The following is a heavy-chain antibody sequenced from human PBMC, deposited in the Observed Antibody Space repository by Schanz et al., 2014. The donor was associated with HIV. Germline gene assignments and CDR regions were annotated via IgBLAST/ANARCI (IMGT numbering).Heavy chain of an antibody. Sequence: VQVVESGGGVVQPGRSLRLSCEASGFTFSNYAMSWVRQAPGKGLEWVSGISDTGVRTNYADSVKGRLTISRDNAKNSLYLHMSSLRAEDTAVYYCAREDCSGGSCFSNYYYYAMDVWGQGTTVTVSS. CDR2: ISDTGVRT. J-gene: IGHJ6*02. V-gene: IGHV3-23*04. CDR3: AREDCSGGSCFSNYYYYAMDV. D-gene: IGHD2-15*01. CDR1: GFTFSNYA.